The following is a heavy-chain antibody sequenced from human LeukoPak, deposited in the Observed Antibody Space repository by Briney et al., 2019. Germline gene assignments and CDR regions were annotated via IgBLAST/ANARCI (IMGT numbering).Heavy chain of an antibody. CDR3: ARTYHYDFWVDY. CDR2: INPNSGGT. V-gene: IGHV1-2*02. Sequence: ASVKVSCKASGYTFTGYYMHWVRQAPGQGLEWMGWINPNSGGTNYAQKFQGRVTMTRDTSISTAYMELSRLRSDNTAVYYCARTYHYDFWVDYWGQGTLVTVSS. CDR1: GYTFTGYY. J-gene: IGHJ4*02. D-gene: IGHD3-3*01.